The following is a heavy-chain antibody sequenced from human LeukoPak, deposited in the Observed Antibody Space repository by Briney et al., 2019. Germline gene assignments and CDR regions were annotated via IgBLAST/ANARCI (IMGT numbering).Heavy chain of an antibody. CDR2: MNPNSGNA. V-gene: IGHV1-8*01. J-gene: IGHJ4*02. Sequence: ASETVSSTASEYSFTSYVINWVRPATVQGFEWTGWMNPNSGNAGYAQKFQVRDTMTRNTSMRTAYMELSSLRSDDTAVYYCARAAVVSGTYYDYVWGSYRKLIYDYWGQGTLVSVSS. D-gene: IGHD3-16*02. CDR3: ARAAVVSGTYYDYVWGSYRKLIYDY. CDR1: EYSFTSYV.